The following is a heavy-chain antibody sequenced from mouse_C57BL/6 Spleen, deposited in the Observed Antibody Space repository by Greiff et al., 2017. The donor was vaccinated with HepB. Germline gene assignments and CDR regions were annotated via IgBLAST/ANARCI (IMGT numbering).Heavy chain of an antibody. CDR2: ISSGSSTI. Sequence: EVQRVESGGGLVKPGGSLKLSCAASGFTFSDYGMHWVRQAPEKGLEWVAYISSGSSTIYYADTVKGRFTISRDNAKNTLFLQMTSLRSEDTAMYYCARSLYDWYFDVWGTGTTVTVSS. CDR1: GFTFSDYG. V-gene: IGHV5-17*01. J-gene: IGHJ1*03. D-gene: IGHD1-1*01. CDR3: ARSLYDWYFDV.